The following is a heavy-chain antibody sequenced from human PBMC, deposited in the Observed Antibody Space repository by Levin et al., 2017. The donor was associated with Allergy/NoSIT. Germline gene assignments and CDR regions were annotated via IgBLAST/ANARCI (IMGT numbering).Heavy chain of an antibody. D-gene: IGHD2-21*01. CDR3: ARDTHPPRRIAGFDY. V-gene: IGHV3-21*01. CDR1: GFTFSSYS. Sequence: GGSLRLSCAASGFTFSSYSMNWVRQAPGKGLEWVSSISSSSSYIYYADSVKGRFTISRDNAKNSLYLQMNSLRAEDTAVYYCARDTHPPRRIAGFDYWGQGTLVTVSS. J-gene: IGHJ4*02. CDR2: ISSSSSYI.